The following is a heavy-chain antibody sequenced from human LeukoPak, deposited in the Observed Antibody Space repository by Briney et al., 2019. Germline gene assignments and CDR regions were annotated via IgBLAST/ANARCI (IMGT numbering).Heavy chain of an antibody. CDR3: TRQLGNWYWAFDI. D-gene: IGHD2-8*02. CDR2: IHPSGST. CDR1: GGSFSGYY. V-gene: IGHV4-34*01. J-gene: IGHJ3*02. Sequence: SSETLSLTCAVYGGSFSGYYWSWIRQPPGKGLEWIATIHPSGSTHYRPSLRSRVTISIDTSENQFSLKLTSVTAADTAVYYCTRQLGNWYWAFDIWGQGTMLIVSS.